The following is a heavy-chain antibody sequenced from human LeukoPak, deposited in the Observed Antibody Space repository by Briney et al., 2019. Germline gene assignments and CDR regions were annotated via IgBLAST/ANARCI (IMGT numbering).Heavy chain of an antibody. CDR2: ISYDGTNK. D-gene: IGHD6-25*01. CDR1: GFTFSSYG. V-gene: IGHV3-30*18. J-gene: IGHJ4*02. CDR3: AKGSGTSRPYYLDY. Sequence: GGSLRLSCAASGFTFSSYGIHWVRQAPGKGLEWVTVISYDGTNKYYADSVKGRFTISRDNSRSTMYLQMTSLTAEDTAVYYCAKGSGTSRPYYLDYWGRGTLVTVSS.